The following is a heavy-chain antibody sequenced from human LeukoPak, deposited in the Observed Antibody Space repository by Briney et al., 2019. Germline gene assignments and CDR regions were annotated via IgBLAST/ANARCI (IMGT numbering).Heavy chain of an antibody. J-gene: IGHJ4*02. CDR3: ARGSSSWTPDY. D-gene: IGHD6-13*01. CDR2: LIPILGIA. V-gene: IGHV1-69*04. CDR1: GGTFNSYA. Sequence: GSSVKVSCEASGGTFNSYAISWVRQAPGQGLEWMGRLIPILGIANYAQKFQGRVTITADNSTSTAYMDLSRLTSDDTAVYYCARGSSSWTPDYWGQGTLVTVSS.